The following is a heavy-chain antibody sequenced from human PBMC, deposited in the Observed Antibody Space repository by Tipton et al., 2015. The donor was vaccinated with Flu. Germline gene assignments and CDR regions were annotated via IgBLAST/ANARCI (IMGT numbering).Heavy chain of an antibody. Sequence: TLSLTCTVSGGSMTNNYWSWVRQPPGKGPEWIGYIYYSGSTDYNPSLKSRVTISLDTSKNQFSLRLNSITAADTAVYLCARGFRYFDYWGQGTLVSVSS. CDR1: GGSMTNNY. CDR2: IYYSGST. V-gene: IGHV4-59*01. CDR3: ARGFRYFDY. J-gene: IGHJ4*02.